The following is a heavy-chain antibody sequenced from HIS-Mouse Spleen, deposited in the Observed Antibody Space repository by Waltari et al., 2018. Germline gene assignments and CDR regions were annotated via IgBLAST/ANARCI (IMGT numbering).Heavy chain of an antibody. Sequence: QLQLQESGPGLVKPSETLSLTCTVSGGSISSSSSYWGWIRQPPGKGLEWIGSIYYSGSTYYNPSLKSRVTISVDTSKNQFSLKLSSVTAADTAVYYCARKRTASGWFDPWGQGTLVTVSS. CDR2: IYYSGST. D-gene: IGHD2-21*02. V-gene: IGHV4-39*01. CDR1: GGSISSSSSY. CDR3: ARKRTASGWFDP. J-gene: IGHJ5*02.